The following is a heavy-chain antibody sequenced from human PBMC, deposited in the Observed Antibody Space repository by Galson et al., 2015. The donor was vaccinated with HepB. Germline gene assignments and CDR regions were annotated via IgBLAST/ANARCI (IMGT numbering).Heavy chain of an antibody. CDR1: GFSFSNYA. D-gene: IGHD3-22*01. Sequence: SLRLSCAASGFSFSNYAMTWVRQAPGKGLDGVSVISGSGDNTYYADSVKGRFTISRDNSKNTLFLQMNNLRGEDTALYYCARAYGSSGYPQLPIDNWGQGTLVTVSS. J-gene: IGHJ4*02. V-gene: IGHV3-23*01. CDR3: ARAYGSSGYPQLPIDN. CDR2: ISGSGDNT.